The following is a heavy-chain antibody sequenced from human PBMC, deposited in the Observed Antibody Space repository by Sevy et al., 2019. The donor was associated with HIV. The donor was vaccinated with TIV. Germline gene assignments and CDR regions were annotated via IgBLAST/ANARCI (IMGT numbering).Heavy chain of an antibody. CDR2: IKPDTGRP. V-gene: IGHV1-2*06. Sequence: ASVKVSCKASGYTFSDYYIHWVRQAPGQGLEWMGRIKPDTGRPNYLQKFQGRVTMTRDTSINTLYMEMNSLRSDDTAIYYCTREAIAGRKSDYFDYWGRGTLVTVS. D-gene: IGHD6-13*01. CDR3: TREAIAGRKSDYFDY. J-gene: IGHJ4*02. CDR1: GYTFSDYY.